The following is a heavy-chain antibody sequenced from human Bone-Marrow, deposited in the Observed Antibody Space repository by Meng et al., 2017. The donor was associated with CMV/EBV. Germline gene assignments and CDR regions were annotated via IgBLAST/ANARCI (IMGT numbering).Heavy chain of an antibody. Sequence: FTFSSYSMNWVRQDPGKGLEWVAAISSSSSYIYYADSVKGRFTISRDNAKNSLYLQMNSLRAEDTAVYYCARDPVGVYSSSWYSFDYWGQGTLVTVSS. CDR3: ARDPVGVYSSSWYSFDY. CDR1: FTFSSYS. D-gene: IGHD6-13*01. J-gene: IGHJ4*02. CDR2: ISSSSSYI. V-gene: IGHV3-21*01.